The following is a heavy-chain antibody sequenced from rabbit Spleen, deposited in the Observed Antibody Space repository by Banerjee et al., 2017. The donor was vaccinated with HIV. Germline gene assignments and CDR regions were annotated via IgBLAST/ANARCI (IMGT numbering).Heavy chain of an antibody. CDR1: GFSFSSGYD. D-gene: IGHD6-1*01. V-gene: IGHV1S40*01. Sequence: QQLVESGGGLVKPGASLTLTCKASGFSFSSGYDMCWVRQAPGKGLEWIACIGTGVGDTYYASWAKGRCTISKTSSTTVTLQMTSLTAADTATYFCASAYSDVYFNLWGPGTLVTVS. J-gene: IGHJ4*01. CDR3: ASAYSDVYFNL. CDR2: IGTGVGDT.